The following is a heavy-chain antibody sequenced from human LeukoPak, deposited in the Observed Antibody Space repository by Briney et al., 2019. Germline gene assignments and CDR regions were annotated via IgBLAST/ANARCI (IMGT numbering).Heavy chain of an antibody. CDR1: GDSVSSNSAA. CDR3: ARGGLLPYYFDS. J-gene: IGHJ4*02. Sequence: SQTLSLTCAISGDSVSSNSAAWNWIRQSPSRGLEWLGRTYYRSKWYNDYSVSVKSRITINPDTPKNQISLQLNSVTPEDTAVYYCARGGLLPYYFDSWGQGTLVTVSS. D-gene: IGHD3-16*01. CDR2: TYYRSKWYN. V-gene: IGHV6-1*01.